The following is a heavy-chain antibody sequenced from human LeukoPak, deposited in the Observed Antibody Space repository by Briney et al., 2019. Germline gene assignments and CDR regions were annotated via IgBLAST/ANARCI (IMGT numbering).Heavy chain of an antibody. J-gene: IGHJ6*02. Sequence: ASVTVSCKASGYTFTSYDINWVRQAPGQGLEWMGWMNPNSGNTGYAQKFQGRVTMTRNTSISTAYMEPSSLRSEDTAVYYCASATSVTGYYRAHHYYYGMDVWGQGTTVTVSS. CDR3: ASATSVTGYYRAHHYYYGMDV. CDR1: GYTFTSYD. V-gene: IGHV1-8*01. CDR2: MNPNSGNT. D-gene: IGHD3-9*01.